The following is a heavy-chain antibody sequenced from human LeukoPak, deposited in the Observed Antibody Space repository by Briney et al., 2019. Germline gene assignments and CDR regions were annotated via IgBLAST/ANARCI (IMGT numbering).Heavy chain of an antibody. D-gene: IGHD3-16*01. CDR3: AKLGGQELHNYYVAV. V-gene: IGHV3-23*01. CDR1: GFTFSSYG. CDR2: IIDSGEST. Sequence: GGPLRLSCAASGFTFSSYGMHWVRRAPGKGLEWVSGIIDSGESTYYANFAKGRFTISRDNSNNTLYLQMNSLRAEDTAVYYCAKLGGQELHNYYVAVCGKGTTVAVCS. J-gene: IGHJ6*03.